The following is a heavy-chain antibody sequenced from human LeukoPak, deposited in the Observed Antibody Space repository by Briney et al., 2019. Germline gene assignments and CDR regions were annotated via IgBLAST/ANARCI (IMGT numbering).Heavy chain of an antibody. CDR3: ARSGSNYVDPLFDP. D-gene: IGHD4-4*01. CDR2: IIPILGIA. Sequence: SVKVSCRASGGTFSSYAISWVRQAPGQGLEWMGRIIPILGIANYAQKFQGRVTITADKSTSTAYMELSSLRSEDTAVYYCARSGSNYVDPLFDPWGQGTLVTVSS. CDR1: GGTFSSYA. J-gene: IGHJ5*02. V-gene: IGHV1-69*04.